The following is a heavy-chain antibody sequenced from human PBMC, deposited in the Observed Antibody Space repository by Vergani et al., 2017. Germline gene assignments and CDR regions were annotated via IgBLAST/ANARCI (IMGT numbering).Heavy chain of an antibody. Sequence: QVKLQESGPGLLKPSQTLSLTCTVSGESIRSGSHYWSWIRQPAGKGPEWIGHIHTGGSTDLNPSFKSRVSISVDTSKSQFSLKLNSVTVADTAVYYCARSRPYCTSGSCSAIWGQGTLVTVSS. CDR3: ARSRPYCTSGSCSAI. J-gene: IGHJ4*02. CDR2: IHTGGST. V-gene: IGHV4-61*02. CDR1: GESIRSGSHY. D-gene: IGHD2-15*01.